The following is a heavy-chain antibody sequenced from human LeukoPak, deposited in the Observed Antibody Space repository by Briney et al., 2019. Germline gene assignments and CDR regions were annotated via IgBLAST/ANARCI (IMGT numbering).Heavy chain of an antibody. D-gene: IGHD6-6*01. CDR1: GYSFTTYW. CDR2: IYPGDSDT. CDR3: ARSSYSSSRVKGFDY. Sequence: RGASLKISCKGSGYSFTTYWIGWVRQLPGKGLEWVGIIYPGDSDTRYSPSFQGQVTISADKSISTAYLQWSSLKASDTAMYYCARSSYSSSRVKGFDYWGQGTLVTVSS. J-gene: IGHJ4*02. V-gene: IGHV5-51*01.